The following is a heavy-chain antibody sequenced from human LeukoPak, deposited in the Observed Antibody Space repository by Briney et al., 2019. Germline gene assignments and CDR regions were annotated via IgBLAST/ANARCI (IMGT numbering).Heavy chain of an antibody. J-gene: IGHJ5*02. CDR3: ARVPVNIWENWFDP. V-gene: IGHV4-34*01. Sequence: SETLSLTCAVYGVSFSGYYWSWVRQPPGKGLEWIGTIYYSGSTNYNPSLKSRVTISVDTSKNQSSLKLNSVTAADTAVYYCARVPVNIWENWFDPWGQGTLVTVSS. CDR2: IYYSGST. CDR1: GVSFSGYY. D-gene: IGHD1-26*01.